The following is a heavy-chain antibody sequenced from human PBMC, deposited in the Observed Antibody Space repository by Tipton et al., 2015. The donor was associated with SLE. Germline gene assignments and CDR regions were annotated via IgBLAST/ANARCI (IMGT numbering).Heavy chain of an antibody. CDR1: GFTFGDYA. Sequence: RSLRLSCAASGFTFGDYAVSWVRQAPGRGLESLAFMRSKASGGTIEYAASVKGRFTISRDDSKSVGYLEMNSLKTEDTAVYYCTRDGEACRSGSCYSLWGQGTLVTVSS. J-gene: IGHJ4*02. V-gene: IGHV3-49*04. D-gene: IGHD2-15*01. CDR3: TRDGEACRSGSCYSL. CDR2: MRSKASGGTI.